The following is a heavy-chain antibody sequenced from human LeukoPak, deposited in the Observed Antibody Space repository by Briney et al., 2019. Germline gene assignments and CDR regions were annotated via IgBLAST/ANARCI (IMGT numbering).Heavy chain of an antibody. Sequence: GGSLRLSCAASGFTFSTYAVSWVRQAPGQGLEWVSTISYTGGTTYYTDSVRGRFTISRDNSDNNLYLQMHSLRAEDTAVYYCTKPGTSSGYYYPAYFDSWGQGTLVTVSS. CDR2: ISYTGGTT. J-gene: IGHJ4*02. CDR3: TKPGTSSGYYYPAYFDS. CDR1: GFTFSTYA. D-gene: IGHD3-22*01. V-gene: IGHV3-23*01.